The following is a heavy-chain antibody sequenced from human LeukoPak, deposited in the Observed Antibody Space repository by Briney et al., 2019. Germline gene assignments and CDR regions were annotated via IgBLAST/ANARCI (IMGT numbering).Heavy chain of an antibody. J-gene: IGHJ4*02. Sequence: GGSLRLSCAASGFTFSSYEMNWVRRAPGKGLEWVSYISTSGSTIYHADSVKGRFTISRDNAKNSLFLQMNSLRAEDTAVYYCAGRGYYDSSGYLFDYWGQGTLVTVSS. CDR3: AGRGYYDSSGYLFDY. CDR1: GFTFSSYE. D-gene: IGHD3-22*01. CDR2: ISTSGSTI. V-gene: IGHV3-48*03.